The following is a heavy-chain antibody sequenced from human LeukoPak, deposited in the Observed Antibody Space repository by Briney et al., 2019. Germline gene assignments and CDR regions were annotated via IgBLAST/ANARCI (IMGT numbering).Heavy chain of an antibody. CDR3: AKDTVVTELRGYFDL. J-gene: IGHJ2*01. CDR1: GFTFSSYA. V-gene: IGHV3-64D*09. D-gene: IGHD4-23*01. Sequence: GGSLRLSCSASGFTFSSYAMHWVRQAPGKGLEYVSAISSNGGSTYYADSVKGRFTISRDNSKNTLYLQMSSLRAEDTAVYYCAKDTVVTELRGYFDLWGRGTLVTVSS. CDR2: ISSNGGST.